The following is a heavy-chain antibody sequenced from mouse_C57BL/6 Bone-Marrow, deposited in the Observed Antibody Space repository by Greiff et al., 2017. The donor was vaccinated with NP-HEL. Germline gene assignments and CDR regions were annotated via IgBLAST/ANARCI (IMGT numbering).Heavy chain of an antibody. V-gene: IGHV1-80*01. CDR1: GYAFSSYW. CDR2: IYPGDGDT. Sequence: QVQLQQSGAELVKPGASVKISCKASGYAFSSYWMNWVKQRPGKGLEWIGQIYPGDGDTNYNGKFKGKATLTADKSSSTAYMQLSSLTSEDSAVYFWARSGTTVVAPFAYWGQGTLVTVSA. J-gene: IGHJ3*01. CDR3: ARSGTTVVAPFAY. D-gene: IGHD1-1*01.